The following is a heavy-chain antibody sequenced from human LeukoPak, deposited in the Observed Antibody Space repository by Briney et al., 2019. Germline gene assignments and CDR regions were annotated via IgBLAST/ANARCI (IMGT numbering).Heavy chain of an antibody. V-gene: IGHV4-38-2*02. J-gene: IGHJ4*02. CDR2: IHHSGST. CDR1: GDSISSGYF. CDR3: ARDRAAGFDY. D-gene: IGHD6-13*01. Sequence: SEILSLTCTVSGDSISSGYFWGWIRQPPGKGLEWIGSIHHSGSTYYNPSLKSRVTMSVDTSKNQFSLKLSSVTAADTAVYYCARDRAAGFDYWGQGTLVTVSS.